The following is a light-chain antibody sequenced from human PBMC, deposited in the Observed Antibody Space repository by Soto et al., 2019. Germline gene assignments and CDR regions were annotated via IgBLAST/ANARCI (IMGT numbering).Light chain of an antibody. CDR1: RSVRRGF. V-gene: IGKV3-20*01. Sequence: LTESPDKGPLSLWEAATLACRRSRSVRRGFVAWFPQKPGQAPRLLIFGTSSRATGIPDRFSGSGSEPPFTLTSSRLHAHYVAIYCSPDYPTSPWTFGQRGNVEIK. CDR3: PDYPTSPWT. CDR2: GTS. J-gene: IGKJ1*01.